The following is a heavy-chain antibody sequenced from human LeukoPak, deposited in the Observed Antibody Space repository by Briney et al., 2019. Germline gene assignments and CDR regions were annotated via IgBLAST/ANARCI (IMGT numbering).Heavy chain of an antibody. J-gene: IGHJ3*01. CDR2: IYSGGDT. CDR1: GFTVSTTH. D-gene: IGHD2-15*01. V-gene: IGHV3-53*01. Sequence: GGSLRLSCAASGFTVSTTHMSWVRPAPGKGVEWASVIYSGGDTYYSDSVKGRFTVSRDNSKNTLYLQMNSLSAEDTAVYYCARGYVRAFDFWGQGTMVTVSS. CDR3: ARGYVRAFDF.